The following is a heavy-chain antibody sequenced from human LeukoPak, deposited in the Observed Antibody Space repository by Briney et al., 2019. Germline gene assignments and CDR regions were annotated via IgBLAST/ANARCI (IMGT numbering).Heavy chain of an antibody. D-gene: IGHD2-2*01. Sequence: GGSLRLSCAASGFTFSSYGIHWVRQAPGKGLEWVAVIWYYGSNKYYADSVKGRFTISRDNSKNTLYLQMNSLRAEDTAVYYCARDLCSSTSCYDFYYYYGMDVWGQGTTVTVSS. J-gene: IGHJ6*02. CDR1: GFTFSSYG. CDR2: IWYYGSNK. CDR3: ARDLCSSTSCYDFYYYYGMDV. V-gene: IGHV3-33*01.